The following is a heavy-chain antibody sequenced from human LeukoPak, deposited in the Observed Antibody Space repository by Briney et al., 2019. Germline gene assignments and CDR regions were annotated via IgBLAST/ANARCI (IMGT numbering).Heavy chain of an antibody. CDR1: GLTLASYP. CDR3: AKDSRWPNAFDI. D-gene: IGHD6-13*01. V-gene: IGHV3-23*01. J-gene: IGHJ3*02. CDR2: LNSGGGDET. Sequence: GGSLRLSCAASGLTLASYPMSWVRQAPGKGLEWLSALNSGGGDETYYADSVKGRFTISRDNPKNTLYLQMNSLRAEDTALYYCAKDSRWPNAFDIWGQGTMVTVSS.